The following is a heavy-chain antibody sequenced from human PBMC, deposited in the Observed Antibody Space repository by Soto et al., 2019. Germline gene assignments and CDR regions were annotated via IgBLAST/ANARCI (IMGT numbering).Heavy chain of an antibody. CDR2: IYYSGST. J-gene: IGHJ3*02. Sequence: QVQLQESGPGLVKPSQTLSLTCTVSGGSISSGGYYWSWIRQHPGKGLEWIGYIYYSGSTYYNPSLKSRVTIXVXTXXNQFSLKLSSVTAADTAVYYCASGSCGDDCYAFDIWGQGTMVTVSS. CDR1: GGSISSGGYY. D-gene: IGHD2-21*02. V-gene: IGHV4-31*03. CDR3: ASGSCGDDCYAFDI.